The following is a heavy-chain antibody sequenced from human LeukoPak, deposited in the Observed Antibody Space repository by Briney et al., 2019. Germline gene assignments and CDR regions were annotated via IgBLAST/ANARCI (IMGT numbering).Heavy chain of an antibody. CDR1: GFTFSSYG. J-gene: IGHJ4*02. V-gene: IGHV3-30*02. Sequence: GGSLRLSCAASGFTFSSYGMHWVRQAPGKGLEWVAFIRYDGSNKYYADSVKGRFTISRDNSKNTLYLQMSSLRAEDTAVYYCAKSGGLLVYYFDYWGQGTLVTVSS. D-gene: IGHD2-21*01. CDR3: AKSGGLLVYYFDY. CDR2: IRYDGSNK.